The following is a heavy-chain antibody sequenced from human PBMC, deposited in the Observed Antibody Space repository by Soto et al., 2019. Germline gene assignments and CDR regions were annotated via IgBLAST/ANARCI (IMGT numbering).Heavy chain of an antibody. Sequence: QVQLVQSGAAVKKPGSSVKGSCKASGGTFSSYAISWVRQAPGQGLEWLGGIIPIFGTANYAQKFQGSVPINEHESTSTGYMELRSLRSEDPAVYCCATYYYDSSGYLDYWGQGTLVTVSA. D-gene: IGHD3-22*01. CDR1: GGTFSSYA. V-gene: IGHV1-69*12. CDR3: ATYYYDSSGYLDY. J-gene: IGHJ4*02. CDR2: IIPIFGTA.